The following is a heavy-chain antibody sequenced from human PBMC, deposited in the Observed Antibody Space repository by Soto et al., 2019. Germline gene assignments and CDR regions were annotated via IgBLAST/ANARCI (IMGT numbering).Heavy chain of an antibody. D-gene: IGHD6-13*01. CDR2: ISGSGGST. CDR1: GFTFSSYA. V-gene: IGHV3-23*01. CDR3: AKGYSSSWFQTTIPLFI. J-gene: IGHJ4*02. Sequence: GGSLRLSCAASGFTFSSYAMSWVRQAPGKGLEWVSAISGSGGSTYYADSVKGRFTISRDNSKNTLYLQMNSLRAEDTAVYYCAKGYSSSWFQTTIPLFIWGQGTLVTVSS.